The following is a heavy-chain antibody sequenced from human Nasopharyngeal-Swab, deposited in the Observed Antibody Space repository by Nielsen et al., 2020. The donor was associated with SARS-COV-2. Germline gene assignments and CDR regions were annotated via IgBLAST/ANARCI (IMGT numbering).Heavy chain of an antibody. J-gene: IGHJ4*02. D-gene: IGHD6-19*01. CDR2: TYYRSKWYN. CDR1: GDSVSSNSAA. V-gene: IGHV6-1*01. Sequence: QTLSLTCAISGDSVSSNSAAWNWIRQSPSRGLEWLGRTYYRSKWYNDYAVSVKSRITINPDTSKNQFSLQLNSVTPEDTAVYYCARDPEVAGIPLFDYWGQGTLVTVSS. CDR3: ARDPEVAGIPLFDY.